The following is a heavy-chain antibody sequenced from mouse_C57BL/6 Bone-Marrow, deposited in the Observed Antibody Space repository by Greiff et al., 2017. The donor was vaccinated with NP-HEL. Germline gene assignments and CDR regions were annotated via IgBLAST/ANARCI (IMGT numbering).Heavy chain of an antibody. V-gene: IGHV5-4*03. J-gene: IGHJ3*01. CDR2: ISDGGGYT. D-gene: IGHD2-10*01. CDR3: ASGLLSY. CDR1: GFTFSSYA. Sequence: DVMLVESGGGLVKPGGSLKLSCAASGFTFSSYAMSWVRQTPEKRLEWVATISDGGGYTYYPDNVKGRFTISRDNAKNNLYLQLSHLKSEDTAMYYCASGLLSYWGKGTLVTVSA.